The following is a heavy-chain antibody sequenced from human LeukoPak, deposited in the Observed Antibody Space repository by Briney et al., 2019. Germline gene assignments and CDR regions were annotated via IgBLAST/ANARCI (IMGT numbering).Heavy chain of an antibody. Sequence: SETLSLTCAVSGGSISSGGYSWSWIRQPPGKGLEWIGYIYHSGSTYYNPSPKSRVTISVDRSKNQFSLKLSSVTAADTAVYYCARGGDYYDSSGYYDLPDYWGQGTLVTVSS. D-gene: IGHD3-22*01. CDR1: GGSISSGGYS. J-gene: IGHJ4*02. CDR3: ARGGDYYDSSGYYDLPDY. CDR2: IYHSGST. V-gene: IGHV4-30-2*01.